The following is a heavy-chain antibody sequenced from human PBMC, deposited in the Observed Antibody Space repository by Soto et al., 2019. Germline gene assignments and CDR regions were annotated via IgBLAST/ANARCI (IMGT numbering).Heavy chain of an antibody. D-gene: IGHD2-21*01. Sequence: SPTHSLTCVISGYSDSSNIAALNWIRQSPSRVLEWLGRTYYRSKWYNDYAVSVKSRITINPDTSKNQFSLQLNSATPEDTAVYYCARALLYSRFEYWGQGTLVTVSS. CDR2: TYYRSKWYN. CDR1: GYSDSSNIAA. J-gene: IGHJ4*02. V-gene: IGHV6-1*01. CDR3: ARALLYSRFEY.